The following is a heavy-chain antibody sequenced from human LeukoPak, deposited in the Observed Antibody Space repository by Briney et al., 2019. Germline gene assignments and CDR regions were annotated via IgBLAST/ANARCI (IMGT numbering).Heavy chain of an antibody. D-gene: IGHD6-19*01. CDR2: ITSSSGVI. Sequence: GGSLRLSCADSGFTFSRHTMNWVRQAPGKGLEWISYITSSSGVIYYADSVRGRFTISRDNVNNTLYLQMSNLRAEDTAVYYCAKDRPVGGYSSGWFDYWGQGTLVTVSS. CDR3: AKDRPVGGYSSGWFDY. V-gene: IGHV3-48*01. J-gene: IGHJ4*02. CDR1: GFTFSRHT.